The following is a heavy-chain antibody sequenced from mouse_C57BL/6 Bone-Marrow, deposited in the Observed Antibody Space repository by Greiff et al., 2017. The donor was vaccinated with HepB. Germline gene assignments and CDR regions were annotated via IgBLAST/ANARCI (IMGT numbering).Heavy chain of an antibody. V-gene: IGHV5-16*01. Sequence: EVMLVEPEGGLVQPGSSMKLSCTASGFTFSDYYMAWVRQVPEKGLEWVANINYDGSSTYYLDSLKSRFIISRDNAKNILYLQMSSLKSEDTATYYCAREDNAWFAYWGQGTLVTVSA. J-gene: IGHJ3*01. CDR2: INYDGSST. CDR1: GFTFSDYY. CDR3: AREDNAWFAY.